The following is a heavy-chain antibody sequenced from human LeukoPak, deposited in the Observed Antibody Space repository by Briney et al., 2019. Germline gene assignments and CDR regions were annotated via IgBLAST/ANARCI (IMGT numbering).Heavy chain of an antibody. V-gene: IGHV3-30*02. CDR1: GFTFSSYG. D-gene: IGHD6-6*01. Sequence: PGGPLRLSCAASGFTFSSYGMHWVRQAPGKGLEWVAFIRYDGSNKYYAGSVKGRFTISRDNSKNTLYLQMNSLRAEDTAVYYCAKDLGSSAAFDYWGQGTLVTVSS. CDR3: AKDLGSSAAFDY. CDR2: IRYDGSNK. J-gene: IGHJ4*02.